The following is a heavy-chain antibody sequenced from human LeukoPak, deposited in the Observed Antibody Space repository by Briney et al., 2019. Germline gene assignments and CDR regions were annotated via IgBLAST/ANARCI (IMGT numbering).Heavy chain of an antibody. CDR2: ISSSSSNI. CDR1: GFTFSNYN. CDR3: ARLWNEWLSSDY. Sequence: GGSLRLSCAASGFTFSNYNLNWVRQAPGKGLDWVAYISSSSSNIYYADSVKGRFTISRDNAKNSLFLQMNSLRAEDTAVYYCARLWNEWLSSDYWGQGTLVTVSS. D-gene: IGHD3-3*01. J-gene: IGHJ4*02. V-gene: IGHV3-48*01.